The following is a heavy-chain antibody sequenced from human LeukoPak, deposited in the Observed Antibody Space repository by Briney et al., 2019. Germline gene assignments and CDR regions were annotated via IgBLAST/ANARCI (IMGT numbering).Heavy chain of an antibody. CDR2: LSDAGVRI. CDR1: GFTFNSYA. V-gene: IGHV3-23*01. D-gene: IGHD6-6*01. CDR3: ANTHCDSSPIVWNF. Sequence: GGSLRLSCAASGFTFNSYAMSWVRQAPGKGLEWVSGLSDAGVRIFYSDSVKGRFTISRDNSKNTLYLQMDSLRAEDTAVYYCANTHCDSSPIVWNFWGQGTLVTVSS. J-gene: IGHJ4*02.